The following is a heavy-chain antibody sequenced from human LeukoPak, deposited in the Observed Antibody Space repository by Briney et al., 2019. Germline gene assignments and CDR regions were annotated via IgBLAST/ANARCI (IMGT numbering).Heavy chain of an antibody. J-gene: IGHJ4*02. Sequence: AETLSLTCTVSGGSVSSYYWSWIRQPPGQGLEWIGYISDSGSTNYNPFLKSRIAISVDTAGNQFSLWLSSVTAADTAVYYCARKISYISVFDYWGQGTLVTVSS. D-gene: IGHD2-15*01. CDR2: ISDSGST. CDR1: GGSVSSYY. CDR3: ARKISYISVFDY. V-gene: IGHV4-59*02.